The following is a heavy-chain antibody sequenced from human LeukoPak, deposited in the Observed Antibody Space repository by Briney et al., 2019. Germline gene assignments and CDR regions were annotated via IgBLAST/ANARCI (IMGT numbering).Heavy chain of an antibody. Sequence: GGSLRLSCAASGLTFSRYWMTWVRQAPGKGLEWVANIKQDGSEKYYVDSVKGRFTISRDNAENSLFLQMNSLRAEDSGVYFCARDPLNDYCHHQYHPYRDVWGKGTTVIVSS. J-gene: IGHJ6*03. CDR3: ARDPLNDYCHHQYHPYRDV. CDR1: GLTFSRYW. D-gene: IGHD3-3*01. V-gene: IGHV3-7*01. CDR2: IKQDGSEK.